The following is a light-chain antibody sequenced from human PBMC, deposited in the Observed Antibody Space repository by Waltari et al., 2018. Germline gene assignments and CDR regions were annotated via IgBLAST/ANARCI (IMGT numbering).Light chain of an antibody. V-gene: IGLV2-14*03. Sequence: WYQQAPYKAPRRIIYGATKWPSGVSNRFSGSKAGNTASLTISGLQAEDEADYYCSSYTSISTFVFGSGTKVTVL. J-gene: IGLJ1*01. CDR2: GAT. CDR3: SSYTSISTFV.